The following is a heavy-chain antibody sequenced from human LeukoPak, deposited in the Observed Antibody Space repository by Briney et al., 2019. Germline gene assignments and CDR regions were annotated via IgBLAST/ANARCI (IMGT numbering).Heavy chain of an antibody. CDR1: GYTFTGYY. CDR3: ARVPGALGV. CDR2: INPNSGGT. V-gene: IGHV1-2*02. Sequence: ASVKVSCEASGYTFTGYYMYWVRQAPGQGLEWMGWINPNSGGTNYAQKFQGRVTMSRDTSSSTAYMELSSLTFDGTAVYYCARVPGALGVWGQGTTVTVSS. J-gene: IGHJ6*02.